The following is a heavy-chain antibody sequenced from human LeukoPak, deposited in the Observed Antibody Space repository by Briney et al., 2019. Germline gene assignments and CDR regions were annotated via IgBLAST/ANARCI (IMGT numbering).Heavy chain of an antibody. V-gene: IGHV5-51*01. J-gene: IGHJ3*02. Sequence: GESLKISCKGSGYRFTSYWIGWVRQMPGKGLEWMGIIYPGDSDTRYSPSFQGQVTISADKSINTAYLQWSSLKASDTAMYYCARHFTTYYDILTGSPHDAFDIWGQGTMVTVSS. CDR2: IYPGDSDT. CDR3: ARHFTTYYDILTGSPHDAFDI. D-gene: IGHD3-9*01. CDR1: GYRFTSYW.